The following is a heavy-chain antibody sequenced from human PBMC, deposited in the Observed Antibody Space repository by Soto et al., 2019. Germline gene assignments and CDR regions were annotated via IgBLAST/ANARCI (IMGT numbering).Heavy chain of an antibody. J-gene: IGHJ6*02. CDR1: GFTFSSYA. V-gene: IGHV3-30-3*01. CDR3: ARDRGSYVIPRYGMDV. CDR2: ISFDGSNK. D-gene: IGHD1-26*01. Sequence: GGSLRLSCAASGFTFSSYAMHWVRQAPGKGLEWLAVISFDGSNKDHADSVKGRYTISRDNSKDTLYLQMSSLRPEDTAMYYCARDRGSYVIPRYGMDVWGQGTTVTVSS.